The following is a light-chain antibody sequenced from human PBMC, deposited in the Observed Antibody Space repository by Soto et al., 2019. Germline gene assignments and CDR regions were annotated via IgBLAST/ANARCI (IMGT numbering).Light chain of an antibody. CDR3: QQYNNWPPWT. CDR2: GAS. CDR1: QSVSSN. Sequence: EIVMTQSPATLSVSPGERATLSCRASQSVSSNLAWYQQKPGQAPRLLIYGASTRATGIPARFSGSGSGTEVTLTIISLLSEDFAVYYCQQYNNWPPWTFGQGTKVEIK. V-gene: IGKV3-15*01. J-gene: IGKJ1*01.